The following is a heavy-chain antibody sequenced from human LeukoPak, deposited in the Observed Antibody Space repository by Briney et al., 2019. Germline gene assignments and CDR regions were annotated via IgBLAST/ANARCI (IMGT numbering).Heavy chain of an antibody. CDR3: ARARASYNPFDY. CDR2: ISRSSSYI. V-gene: IGHV3-21*01. J-gene: IGHJ4*02. D-gene: IGHD5-24*01. CDR1: GLTFSRYI. Sequence: GSLRLSCVTSGLTFSRYIMNWVGQAPGKGLEWVSSISRSSSYIYYADSVKGRFTISRDNAKNSLYLQMNGLRAEATALYYCARARASYNPFDYWGQGTLVTVSS.